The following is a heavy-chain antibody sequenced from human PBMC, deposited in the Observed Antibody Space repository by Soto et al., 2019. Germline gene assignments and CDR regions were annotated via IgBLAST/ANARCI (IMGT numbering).Heavy chain of an antibody. CDR3: AKNQERELPRVIDF. D-gene: IGHD1-7*01. V-gene: IGHV3-23*01. Sequence: PGGSLRLSCATSGLTFSNYAMSWVRQAPGGGLELVSSMSGSSSTTYYADSVKGRFTISRDRSKNTLYLQMSSLRAEDTALYYCAKNQERELPRVIDFWGQGTLVTVSS. CDR2: MSGSSSTT. J-gene: IGHJ4*02. CDR1: GLTFSNYA.